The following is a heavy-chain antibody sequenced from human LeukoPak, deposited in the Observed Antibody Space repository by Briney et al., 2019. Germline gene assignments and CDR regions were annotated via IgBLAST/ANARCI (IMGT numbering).Heavy chain of an antibody. Sequence: SETLSLTCTVSGGSISSYYWSWIRQPPGKGLEWIGYIYYSGSTNYNPSLKSRVTISVDTSKNQFSLKLSSVTAADTAVYYCARLSTVTTSFDYWGQGTLVTVSS. CDR3: ARLSTVTTSFDY. CDR1: GGSISSYY. J-gene: IGHJ4*02. V-gene: IGHV4-59*12. D-gene: IGHD4-17*01. CDR2: IYYSGST.